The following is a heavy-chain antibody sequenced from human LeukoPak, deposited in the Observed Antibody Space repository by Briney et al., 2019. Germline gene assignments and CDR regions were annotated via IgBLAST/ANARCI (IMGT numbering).Heavy chain of an antibody. CDR3: AKTGGLWFGESYYFDY. D-gene: IGHD3-10*01. J-gene: IGHJ4*02. Sequence: PGRSLRLSCAASGFTFSSYGMHWVRQAPGKGLEWVAVISYDGSNKYYADSVKGRFTISRDNSKNTLYLQMNSLRAEDTAVYYCAKTGGLWFGESYYFDYWGQGTLVTVSS. CDR2: ISYDGSNK. CDR1: GFTFSSYG. V-gene: IGHV3-30*18.